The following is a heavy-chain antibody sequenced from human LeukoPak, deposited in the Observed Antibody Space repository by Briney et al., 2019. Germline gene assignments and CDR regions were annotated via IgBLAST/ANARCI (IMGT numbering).Heavy chain of an antibody. Sequence: GGSLRLSWVDSGFTFTNAWMASARRAPGRGLEWLGPIKRKTDGETTNYAEPVRGRFTISRDDSKSAVYLQMNSLKIEDTAVYYCTTDLGTYYHGSQRLIPIDYWGQGTLVTVSS. V-gene: IGHV3-15*06. CDR3: TTDLGTYYHGSQRLIPIDY. CDR2: IKRKTDGETT. D-gene: IGHD3-10*01. J-gene: IGHJ4*02. CDR1: GFTFTNAW.